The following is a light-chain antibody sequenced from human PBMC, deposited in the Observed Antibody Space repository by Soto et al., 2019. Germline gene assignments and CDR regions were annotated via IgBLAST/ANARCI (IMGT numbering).Light chain of an antibody. V-gene: IGLV2-14*01. CDR3: LSYASRSTLV. J-gene: IGLJ2*01. CDR1: SSDIGGYNY. Sequence: QSALTQPASVSGSPGQSITISCTGTSSDIGGYNYVSWYQQHPGKAPKLMIFEVSNRPSGVSNRFSGSKSGNTASLTISGLQAEDEADYYCLSYASRSTLVFGGGTKLTVL. CDR2: EVS.